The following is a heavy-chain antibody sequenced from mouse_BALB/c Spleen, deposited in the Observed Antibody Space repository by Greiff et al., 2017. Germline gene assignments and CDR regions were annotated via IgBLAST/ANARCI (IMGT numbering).Heavy chain of an antibody. CDR1: GFSLTSYG. CDR2: IWSGGST. Sequence: VQLQESGPGLVQPSQSLSITCTVSGFSLTSYGVHWVRQSPGKGLEWLGVIWSGGSTDYNAAFISRLSISKDNSKSQVFFKMNSLQANDTAIYYCARNYYGSSYYAMDYWGQGTSVTVSS. CDR3: ARNYYGSSYYAMDY. D-gene: IGHD1-1*01. V-gene: IGHV2-2*02. J-gene: IGHJ4*01.